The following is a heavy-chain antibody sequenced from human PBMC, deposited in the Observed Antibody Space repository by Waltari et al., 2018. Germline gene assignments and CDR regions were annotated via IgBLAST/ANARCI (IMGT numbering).Heavy chain of an antibody. Sequence: QVQLVQSGAEVKKPGSSVKVSCKASGRTFSSYAISWVRQAPGQGLEWMGRIIPSVGTATYAQKVQGRVTITADKATSTAYMELSSLRSEDTAVYYCASLWYSDYGDYGYWGQGTLVTVSS. V-gene: IGHV1-69*08. CDR2: IIPSVGTA. CDR3: ASLWYSDYGDYGY. CDR1: GRTFSSYA. D-gene: IGHD4-17*01. J-gene: IGHJ4*02.